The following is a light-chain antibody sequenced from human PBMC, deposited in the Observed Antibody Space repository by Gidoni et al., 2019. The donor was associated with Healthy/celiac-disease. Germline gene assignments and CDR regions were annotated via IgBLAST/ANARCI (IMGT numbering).Light chain of an antibody. CDR1: QGIRND. J-gene: IGKJ4*01. V-gene: IGKV1-6*01. Sequence: AIQMTTSPSSLSASVGDRVTITCRASQGIRNDLGWYQQKPGKAPKLLIYAASSLQSGVPSRFSGSGSGTDFTLTISSLQPEDFATYYCLQDYNYPLTFGGXTKVEIK. CDR2: AAS. CDR3: LQDYNYPLT.